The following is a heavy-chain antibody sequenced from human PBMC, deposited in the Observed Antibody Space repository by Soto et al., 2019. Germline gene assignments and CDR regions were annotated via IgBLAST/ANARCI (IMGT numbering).Heavy chain of an antibody. Sequence: QVQLQESGPGLVKPSETLSLTCTVSGGSISSYYWSWIRQPPGKGLEWIGDIYYSGSTTYNPALKSRVTISVDTSKNQFSLKLSSVTAADTAVYYCARGQEPAAAFDYWGQGTLVTVSS. CDR1: GGSISSYY. CDR2: IYYSGST. D-gene: IGHD2-2*01. V-gene: IGHV4-59*01. J-gene: IGHJ4*02. CDR3: ARGQEPAAAFDY.